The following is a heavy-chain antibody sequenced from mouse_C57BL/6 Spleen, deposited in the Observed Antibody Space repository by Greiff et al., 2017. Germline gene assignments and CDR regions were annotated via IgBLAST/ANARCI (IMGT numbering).Heavy chain of an antibody. CDR3: ARRGYYGSSLYYYAMDY. D-gene: IGHD1-1*01. CDR2: ISSGSSTI. J-gene: IGHJ4*01. Sequence: EVKLEESGGGLVKPGGSLKLSCAASGFTFSDYGMHWVRQAPEKGLEWVAYISSGSSTIYYADTVKGRFTISRDNAKNTLFLQMTSLRSEDTAMYYCARRGYYGSSLYYYAMDYWGQGTSVTVSS. CDR1: GFTFSDYG. V-gene: IGHV5-17*01.